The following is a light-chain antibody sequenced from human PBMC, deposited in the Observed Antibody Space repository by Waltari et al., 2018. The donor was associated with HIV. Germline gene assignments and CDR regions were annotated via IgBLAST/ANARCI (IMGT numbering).Light chain of an antibody. CDR1: KSNIGNNF. V-gene: IGLV1-47*01. J-gene: IGLJ3*02. Sequence: QPKMTQAPSASKTPGQRITMSCSGSKSNIGNNFIYWYQQISGAAPRLVMARNDRRPAGGPDRFSGTKSGTSAFLAITDLRLDDEATYVCASWDDNLRHWVFGGGTKLTVL. CDR3: ASWDDNLRHWV. CDR2: RND.